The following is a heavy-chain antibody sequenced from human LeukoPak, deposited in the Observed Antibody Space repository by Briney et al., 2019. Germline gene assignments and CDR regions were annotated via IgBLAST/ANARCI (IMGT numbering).Heavy chain of an antibody. J-gene: IGHJ5*02. CDR1: GGSISSGGYY. D-gene: IGHD3-10*01. Sequence: SQTLSLTCTVSGGSISSGGYYWSWIRQHPGKGLEWIGYIYYSGSTYYNPSLKSRVTISVDTSKNQFSLKLSSVTAADTAVYYCARWVMVRGHCPPPDGFYPWGQGTLVTVSS. CDR2: IYYSGST. CDR3: ARWVMVRGHCPPPDGFYP. V-gene: IGHV4-31*03.